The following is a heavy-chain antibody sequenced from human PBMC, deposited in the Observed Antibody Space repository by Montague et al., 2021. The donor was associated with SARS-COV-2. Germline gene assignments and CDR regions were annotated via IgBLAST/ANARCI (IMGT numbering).Heavy chain of an antibody. D-gene: IGHD3-10*01. CDR3: TRSITVVRGLLFDP. CDR2: TYFRSKRNY. CDR1: GDSDAIMELR. J-gene: IGHJ5*02. Sequence: CAISGDSDAIMELRRRSKKQSPAIQSHQQLITYFRSKRNYDYAVSVKSRITIHPDTSKNQFSLQLNSVTPEDTAVYYCTRSITVVRGLLFDPWGQGTLVTVSS. V-gene: IGHV6-1*01.